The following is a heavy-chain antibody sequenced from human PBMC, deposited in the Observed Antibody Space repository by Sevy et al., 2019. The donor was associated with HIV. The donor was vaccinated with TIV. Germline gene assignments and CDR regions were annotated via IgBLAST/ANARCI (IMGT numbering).Heavy chain of an antibody. Sequence: GGSLRLSCAASGFTFSSYGMHWVRQAPGKGLEWVAFIRYDGSNKYYADSVKGRFTISRDNSKNTLYLQMNSLRAEDTAVYYCAKDKVDRITIFGVVTSPCWGGMDVRGQGTTVTVSS. D-gene: IGHD3-3*01. J-gene: IGHJ6*02. V-gene: IGHV3-30*02. CDR3: AKDKVDRITIFGVVTSPCWGGMDV. CDR1: GFTFSSYG. CDR2: IRYDGSNK.